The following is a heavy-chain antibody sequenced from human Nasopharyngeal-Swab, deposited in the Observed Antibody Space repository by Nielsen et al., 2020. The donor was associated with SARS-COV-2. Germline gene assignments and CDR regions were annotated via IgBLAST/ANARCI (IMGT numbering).Heavy chain of an antibody. CDR1: GFTFSSYG. V-gene: IGHV3-33*01. Sequence: GGSLRLSCAASGFTFSSYGMHWVRQAPGKGLEWVAVIWYDGSNKYYADSVKGRFTISRDNSKNTLYLQMNSLRAEDTAVYYCARDNGYCSGDACYLGGWLDPWGQGTLVTVSS. CDR2: IWYDGSNK. J-gene: IGHJ5*02. D-gene: IGHD2-15*01. CDR3: ARDNGYCSGDACYLGGWLDP.